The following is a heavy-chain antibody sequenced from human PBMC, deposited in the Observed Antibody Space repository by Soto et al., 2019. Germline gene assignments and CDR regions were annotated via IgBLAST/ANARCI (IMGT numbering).Heavy chain of an antibody. CDR1: RFTFSTYE. Sequence: EVQLVESGGALVQPGGSLRLSCAASRFTFSTYEMNWVRQAPGKGLEWVSYISSSGYTVYYADSVKGRFTISRDNTRNSLYLQMNSLRDEDTALYYCVRYCSTTLCNGVATRTFDYWGQGPWSPSPQ. CDR2: ISSSGYTV. J-gene: IGHJ4*02. D-gene: IGHD2-2*01. CDR3: VRYCSTTLCNGVATRTFDY. V-gene: IGHV3-48*03.